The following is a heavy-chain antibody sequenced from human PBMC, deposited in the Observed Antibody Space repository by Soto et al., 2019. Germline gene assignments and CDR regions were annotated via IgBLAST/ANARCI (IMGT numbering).Heavy chain of an antibody. Sequence: ASVKVSCKASGYTFTGYYMHWVRQAPGQGLEWMGWINPNSGGTNYAQKFQGWVTMTRDTSISTAYMELSRLRSDDTAVYYCAREAKGLRFLEWSSSPRGAFDIWGQGTMVTVSS. CDR1: GYTFTGYY. V-gene: IGHV1-2*04. CDR3: AREAKGLRFLEWSSSPRGAFDI. D-gene: IGHD3-3*01. CDR2: INPNSGGT. J-gene: IGHJ3*02.